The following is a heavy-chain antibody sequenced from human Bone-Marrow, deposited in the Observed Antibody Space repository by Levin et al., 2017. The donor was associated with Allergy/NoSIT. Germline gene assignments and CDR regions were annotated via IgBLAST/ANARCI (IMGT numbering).Heavy chain of an antibody. CDR2: IYHTGII. CDR3: AREATTLHSFDP. V-gene: IGHV4-30-4*08. CDR1: GDSITSGDYY. J-gene: IGHJ5*02. Sequence: PSETLSLTCSVSGDSITSGDYYWTWIRQPPGKGLEWIGYIYHTGIIFYNPSLESRVSISVDTSKNQISLELKSVTAADTAVYYCAREATTLHSFDPWGRGTLVTVSS. D-gene: IGHD1-14*01.